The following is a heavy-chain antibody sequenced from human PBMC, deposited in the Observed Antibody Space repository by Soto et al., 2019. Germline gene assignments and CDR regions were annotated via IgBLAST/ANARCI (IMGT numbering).Heavy chain of an antibody. CDR1: GGTFSSYA. CDR2: IIPIFGTA. D-gene: IGHD2-2*02. V-gene: IGHV1-69*01. CDR3: ARAYCSSTSCYTFGWTYYGMDV. J-gene: IGHJ6*02. Sequence: QVQLVQSGAEVKKPGSSVKVSCKASGGTFSSYAISWVRQAPGQGLEWMGGIIPIFGTANYAQKIQGRVTITADESTSTAYMELSSLRSEDTAVYYCARAYCSSTSCYTFGWTYYGMDVWGQGTTVTVSS.